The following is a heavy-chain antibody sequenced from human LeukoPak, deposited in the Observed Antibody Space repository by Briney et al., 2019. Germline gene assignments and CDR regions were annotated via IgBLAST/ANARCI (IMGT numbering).Heavy chain of an antibody. CDR1: GFTFSGYA. J-gene: IGHJ3*02. CDR2: ISGSGGST. Sequence: GGSLRLSCAASGFTFSGYAMSWVRQAPGKGLEWVSAISGSGGSTYYADSVKGRFTISRDNSKNTLYLQMNSLRAEDTAVYYCAKAGSSRSDAFDIWGQGTMVTVSS. D-gene: IGHD6-13*01. CDR3: AKAGSSRSDAFDI. V-gene: IGHV3-23*01.